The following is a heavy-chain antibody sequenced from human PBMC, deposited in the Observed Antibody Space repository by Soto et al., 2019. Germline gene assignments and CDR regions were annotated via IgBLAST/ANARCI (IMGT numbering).Heavy chain of an antibody. D-gene: IGHD5-12*01. CDR1: GFTFSSYA. CDR2: ISYDGSNK. V-gene: IGHV3-30-3*01. Sequence: GGSLRLSCAASGFTFSSYAMHWVRQAPGKGLEWVAVISYDGSNKYYADSVKGRFTISRDNSKNTVYLQMNSLRAEDTAVYYCAKDSVVATIRIYDYWGQGTLVTVSS. CDR3: AKDSVVATIRIYDY. J-gene: IGHJ4*02.